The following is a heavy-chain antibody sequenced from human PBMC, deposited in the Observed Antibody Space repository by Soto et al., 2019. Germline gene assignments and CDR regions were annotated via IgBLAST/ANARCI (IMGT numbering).Heavy chain of an antibody. Sequence: GGSLRLSCAASGFTFSSYAMHWVRQAPGKGLEWVAVISYDGSNKYYADSVKGRFTISRDNAKNTLYLQMNSLRAEDTAVYYCARPPYCGGDCYYNWFDPWGQGTLVTVSS. CDR2: ISYDGSNK. CDR1: GFTFSSYA. V-gene: IGHV3-30-3*01. J-gene: IGHJ5*02. CDR3: ARPPYCGGDCYYNWFDP. D-gene: IGHD2-21*02.